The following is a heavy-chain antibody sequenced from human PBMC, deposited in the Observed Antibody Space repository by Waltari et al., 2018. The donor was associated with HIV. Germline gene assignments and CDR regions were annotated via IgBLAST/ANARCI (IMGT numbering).Heavy chain of an antibody. CDR2: IYSGGRT. CDR1: DFTVRSNY. D-gene: IGHD2-15*01. J-gene: IGHJ6*02. CDR3: ARVRCSGVTCQSKDGMDV. Sequence: ELQLVESGGGSIQPGGSLRLSCVAFDFTVRSNYMSWVRQAPGKGLEWVSGIYSGGRTYYADFVKGRFTISREKSKNTLYLDMNSLRADDTAVYYCARVRCSGVTCQSKDGMDVWGPGTKVIVSS. V-gene: IGHV3-53*01.